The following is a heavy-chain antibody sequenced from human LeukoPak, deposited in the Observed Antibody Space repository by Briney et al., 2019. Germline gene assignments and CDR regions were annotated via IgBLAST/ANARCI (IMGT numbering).Heavy chain of an antibody. Sequence: SETLSLTCTVSGYSISSGYYWGWIRQPPGKGLEWIGSIYHSGSTYYNPSLKSRVTISVDTSKNQFSLKLSSVTAADTAVYYCAREYSGYDTLDYWGQGTLVTVSS. V-gene: IGHV4-38-2*02. D-gene: IGHD5-12*01. J-gene: IGHJ4*02. CDR2: IYHSGST. CDR3: AREYSGYDTLDY. CDR1: GYSISSGYY.